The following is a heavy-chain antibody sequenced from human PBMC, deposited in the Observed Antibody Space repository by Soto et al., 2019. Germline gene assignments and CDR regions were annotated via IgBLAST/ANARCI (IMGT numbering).Heavy chain of an antibody. CDR1: GFTFSSYA. V-gene: IGHV3-30-3*01. CDR3: ARVEDYYDSSAGFDY. J-gene: IGHJ4*02. D-gene: IGHD3-22*01. CDR2: ISYDGSNK. Sequence: PGGSLRLSCAASGFTFSSYAMHWVRQAPGKGLEWVAVISYDGSNKYYADSVKGRFTISRDNSKNTLYLQMNSLRAEDTAVYYCARVEDYYDSSAGFDYWGQGTLGTVSS.